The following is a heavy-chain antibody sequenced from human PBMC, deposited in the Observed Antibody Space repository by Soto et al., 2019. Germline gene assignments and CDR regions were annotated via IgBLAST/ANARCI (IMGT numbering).Heavy chain of an antibody. V-gene: IGHV4-34*01. CDR3: AQRIGYYDMDV. J-gene: IGHJ6*02. CDR2: INHSGST. Sequence: SETLSLTCAVYGGSFSGYYWSWIRQPPGKGLEWIGEINHSGSTNYNPSLKSRVTISVDTSKNQFSLRLTSVTAADTAVYYCAQRIGYYDMDVWGQGTTVTVS. CDR1: GGSFSGYY.